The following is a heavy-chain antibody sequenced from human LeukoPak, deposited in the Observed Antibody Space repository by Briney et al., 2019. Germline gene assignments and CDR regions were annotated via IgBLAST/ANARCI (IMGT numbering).Heavy chain of an antibody. D-gene: IGHD3-22*01. J-gene: IGHJ6*04. CDR1: GFSLSTSGMC. V-gene: IGHV2-70*01. Sequence: SGPALVKPTQTLTLTCTFSGFSLSTSGMCVSWIRQPPGKALEWLALIDWDDDKYYSTSLKTRLTISKDTSKNQVVLTMTNMDPVDTATYYCAWMPSYNYYDSSGYSNYYYYYGMDVWGKGTTVTVSS. CDR2: IDWDDDK. CDR3: AWMPSYNYYDSSGYSNYYYYYGMDV.